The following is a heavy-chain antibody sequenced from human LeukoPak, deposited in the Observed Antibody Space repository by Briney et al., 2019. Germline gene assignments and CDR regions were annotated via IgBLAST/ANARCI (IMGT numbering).Heavy chain of an antibody. J-gene: IGHJ5*02. CDR2: IYYSGST. D-gene: IGHD3-22*01. CDR1: GGSISSGDYY. Sequence: SETLSLTCTVSGGSISSGDYYWSWIRQPPGKGLEWIGYIYYSGSTYYNPSLKSRVTISVDTSKNQFSLKLSSVTAADTAVYYCAREGYYYDSSGYSRWFDPWGQGTLVTVSS. CDR3: AREGYYYDSSGYSRWFDP. V-gene: IGHV4-30-4*01.